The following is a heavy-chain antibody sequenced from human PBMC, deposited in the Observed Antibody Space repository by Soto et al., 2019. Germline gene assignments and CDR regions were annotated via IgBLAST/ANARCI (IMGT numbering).Heavy chain of an antibody. CDR1: GYTFTGYY. D-gene: IGHD3-10*01. Sequence: ASVKVSCKASGYTFTGYYMHWVRQAPGQGLEWMGWINPNSGGTNYAQKFQGWVTMTRDTSISTAYMELSRLRSDDTAVYYCARAFGETPYYYYMDVWGKGTTVTVSS. CDR3: ARAFGETPYYYYMDV. V-gene: IGHV1-2*04. J-gene: IGHJ6*03. CDR2: INPNSGGT.